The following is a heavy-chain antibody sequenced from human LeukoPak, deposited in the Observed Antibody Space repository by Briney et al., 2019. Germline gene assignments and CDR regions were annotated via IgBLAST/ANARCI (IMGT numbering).Heavy chain of an antibody. CDR2: ISSSSSYI. CDR1: GCTFSTFS. V-gene: IGHV3-21*01. CDR3: AIAHQKGLLWFGEAYFDY. Sequence: GGSLRLSCAASGCTFSTFSMDWVRQAPGKGLEWVSFISSSSSYIYYADSVKGRFTISRDNSKNTLYLQMNSLRAEDTAVYYCAIAHQKGLLWFGEAYFDYWGQGTLVTVSS. D-gene: IGHD3-10*01. J-gene: IGHJ4*02.